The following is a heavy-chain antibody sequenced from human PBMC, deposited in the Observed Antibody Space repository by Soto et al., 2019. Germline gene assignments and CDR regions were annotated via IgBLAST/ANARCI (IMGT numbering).Heavy chain of an antibody. D-gene: IGHD1-1*01. Sequence: QVHLVESGGGVVQPGRSLRLSCAASGFTFSNYGMHWVRQAPGKGLEWVIVISYDGNVAYYADSGKGRFTISRDNSKNTLYLQMNSLRTEDTAMYYCAKEGPITNWYFDYWGQGTLVTVSS. V-gene: IGHV3-30*18. CDR3: AKEGPITNWYFDY. CDR2: ISYDGNVA. J-gene: IGHJ4*02. CDR1: GFTFSNYG.